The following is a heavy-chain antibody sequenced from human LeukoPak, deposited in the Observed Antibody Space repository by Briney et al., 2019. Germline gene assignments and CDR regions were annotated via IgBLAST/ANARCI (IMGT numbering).Heavy chain of an antibody. CDR1: GYTFTSYG. CDR3: ASGKGAEDY. Sequence: ASVKVSCKASGYTFTSYGISWVRQAPGQGLEWMGWISTYNGNTHYAQKFQGRVTMTRDTSISTAYMELSRLRSDDTAVYHCASGKGAEDYWGQGTLVTVSS. V-gene: IGHV1-18*01. J-gene: IGHJ4*02. CDR2: ISTYNGNT.